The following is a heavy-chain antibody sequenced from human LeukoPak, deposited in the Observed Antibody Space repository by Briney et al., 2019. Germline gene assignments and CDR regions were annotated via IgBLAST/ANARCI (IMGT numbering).Heavy chain of an antibody. D-gene: IGHD3-10*01. V-gene: IGHV4-4*02. CDR1: GGSINISNW. J-gene: IGHJ6*03. Sequence: SETLSLTCAMSGGSINISNWCSWVRQPPGKGLEWIGEINHSGSTNYNPSLKSRVTISVDTSKNQFSLKLSSVTAADTAVYYCARVYGSGSYYNGYYYYYMDVWGKGTTVTISS. CDR3: ARVYGSGSYYNGYYYYYMDV. CDR2: INHSGST.